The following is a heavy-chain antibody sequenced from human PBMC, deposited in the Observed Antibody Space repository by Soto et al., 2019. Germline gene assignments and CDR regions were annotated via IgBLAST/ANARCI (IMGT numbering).Heavy chain of an antibody. Sequence: QVQLQGSGPGLLKPSETLSLTCTVSGDSISSYYWSWIRQPPGKGLEWIGYIYYSGSTNYNPSLKSRVTISVDTSKNQFSLTLSSVTAADTAVYYCARSNGDYGDYWGQGTLVTVSS. D-gene: IGHD4-17*01. CDR2: IYYSGST. J-gene: IGHJ4*02. CDR1: GDSISSYY. V-gene: IGHV4-59*01. CDR3: ARSNGDYGDY.